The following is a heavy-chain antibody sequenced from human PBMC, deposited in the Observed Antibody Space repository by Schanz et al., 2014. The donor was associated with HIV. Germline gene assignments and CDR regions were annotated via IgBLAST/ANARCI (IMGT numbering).Heavy chain of an antibody. J-gene: IGHJ3*02. V-gene: IGHV1-69*01. CDR1: GGTFSSYG. Sequence: QVQLVQSGAEVKKPGASVKVSCKASGGTFSSYGITWVRQAPGQGLEWMGGIIPLFGTPKYAQNFQGRVTITADESTSTAYMELRSLRSEDTAVYYCARGLGDSSSSEPFDIWGQGTKVTVSS. D-gene: IGHD6-6*01. CDR2: IIPLFGTP. CDR3: ARGLGDSSSSEPFDI.